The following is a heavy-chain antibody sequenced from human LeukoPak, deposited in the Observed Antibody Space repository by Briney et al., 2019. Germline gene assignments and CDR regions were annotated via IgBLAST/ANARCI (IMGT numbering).Heavy chain of an antibody. V-gene: IGHV4-39*01. Sequence: KPSETLSLTFTVSGGSPSSSSYYLAWVRQPPGKGLEWIGRIYYSGSTYYNPSLKSRVTIFEDTSKNQFSLKLSSVTAADTAVYYCARLGTNFDFWGQGILVTVSS. CDR3: ARLGTNFDF. CDR1: GGSPSSSSYY. CDR2: IYYSGST. D-gene: IGHD3-16*01. J-gene: IGHJ4*02.